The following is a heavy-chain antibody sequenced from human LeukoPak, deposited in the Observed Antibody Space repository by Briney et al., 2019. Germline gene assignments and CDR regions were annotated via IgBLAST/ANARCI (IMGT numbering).Heavy chain of an antibody. CDR2: IIPIFGTA. CDR3: ARVSVDTAMGERVYNWFDP. Sequence: ASVKVSCKASGGTFSSYAISWVRQAPGQGLEWMGGIIPIFGTANYAQKFQGRVTITADESTSTAYMELSSLRSEDTAVYYCARVSVDTAMGERVYNWFDPWGQGTLVTVSS. D-gene: IGHD5-18*01. V-gene: IGHV1-69*13. CDR1: GGTFSSYA. J-gene: IGHJ5*02.